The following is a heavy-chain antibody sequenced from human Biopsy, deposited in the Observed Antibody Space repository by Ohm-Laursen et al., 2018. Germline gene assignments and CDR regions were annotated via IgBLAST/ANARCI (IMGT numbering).Heavy chain of an antibody. CDR3: THHYDASDDVFDI. CDR1: GFTFSHAW. V-gene: IGHV3-15*01. D-gene: IGHD3-22*01. Sequence: GSLRLSCTASGFTFSHAWMSWVRQAPGKGLEWVGRIKNEIDGGTTDYAAPVKGRFTILRDDSKNMLFLQMDSLKTEDTAVHYCTHHYDASDDVFDIWGQGTVVTVSS. CDR2: IKNEIDGGTT. J-gene: IGHJ3*02.